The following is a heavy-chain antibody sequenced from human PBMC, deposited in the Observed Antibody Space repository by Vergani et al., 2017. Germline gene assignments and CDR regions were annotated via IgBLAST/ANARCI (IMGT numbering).Heavy chain of an antibody. CDR2: ISYDGSNK. CDR1: GFTFSSYA. V-gene: IGHV3-30-3*01. J-gene: IGHJ6*02. D-gene: IGHD2-15*01. Sequence: QVQLVESGGGVVQPGRSLRLSCAASGFTFSSYAMHWVRQAPGKGLEWVAVISYDGSNKYYADSVKGRFTISRDNSKNTLYLQMNSLRAEDTAVYYCARGYCSGGSCYNYYYYGMDVWGQGTTVTVSS. CDR3: ARGYCSGGSCYNYYYYGMDV.